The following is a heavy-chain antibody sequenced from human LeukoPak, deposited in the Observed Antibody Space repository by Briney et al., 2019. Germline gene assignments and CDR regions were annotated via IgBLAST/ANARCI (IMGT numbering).Heavy chain of an antibody. Sequence: SETLSLTCTVSGGSISTTSYYWGWIRQPPGKGLQWIGSIYYNGSTYYNPSLKSRVIISVDTSKNQFSLKLSSVTAADTAVYYCARHKMVRGIGYYYYMDVWGKGTTVTVSS. CDR3: ARHKMVRGIGYYYYMDV. D-gene: IGHD3-10*01. CDR1: GGSISTTSYY. CDR2: IYYNGST. V-gene: IGHV4-39*01. J-gene: IGHJ6*03.